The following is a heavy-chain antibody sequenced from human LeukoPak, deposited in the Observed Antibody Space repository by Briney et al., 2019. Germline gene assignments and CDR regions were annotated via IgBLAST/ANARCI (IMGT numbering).Heavy chain of an antibody. Sequence: PRGSLRLSCAASGFPFSDYYMSWIRQAPGKGLEWVSYISSSGSTIYYADSVKGRFTISRDNAKNSLYLQMNSLRAEDTAVYYCARDKSAAGTLLYYYGMDVWGQGTTVTVSS. J-gene: IGHJ6*02. CDR1: GFPFSDYY. CDR2: ISSSGSTI. D-gene: IGHD6-13*01. CDR3: ARDKSAAGTLLYYYGMDV. V-gene: IGHV3-11*01.